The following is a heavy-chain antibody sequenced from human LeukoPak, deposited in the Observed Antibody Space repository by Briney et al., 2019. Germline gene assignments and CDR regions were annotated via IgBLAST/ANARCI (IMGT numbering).Heavy chain of an antibody. CDR2: IRSKAYGGTI. CDR3: ARDHNSDYDLFDS. V-gene: IGHV3-49*04. Sequence: GGSLRLSCTASGFTFADYAISWVRQAPGKGLEWVGFIRSKAYGGTIEYAASVKGRFTVLRDDSKNIAYLQMNSLKAEDTAVYYCARDHNSDYDLFDSWGQGTLVTVSS. J-gene: IGHJ4*02. CDR1: GFTFADYA. D-gene: IGHD5-12*01.